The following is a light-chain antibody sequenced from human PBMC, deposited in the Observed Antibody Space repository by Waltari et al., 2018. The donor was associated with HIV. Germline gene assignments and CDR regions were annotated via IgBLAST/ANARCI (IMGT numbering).Light chain of an antibody. V-gene: IGKV3-20*01. CDR2: GAS. J-gene: IGKJ2*01. CDR3: QQYGGSPYT. Sequence: IVLTQSPGTLSLSPGERATLSCRARQSVSSNYLAWYQHKPGQAPRLLIYGASSRATGIPDRFSGSGSGTDFTLTISRLEPEDFAVYYRQQYGGSPYTFGQGTKLEIK. CDR1: QSVSSNY.